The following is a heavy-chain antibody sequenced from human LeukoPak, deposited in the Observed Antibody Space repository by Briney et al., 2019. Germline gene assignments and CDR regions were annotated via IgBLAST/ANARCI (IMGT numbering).Heavy chain of an antibody. V-gene: IGHV3-21*01. CDR1: GFTFSSYS. Sequence: GGSLRLSCAASGFTFSSYSMNWVRQAPGKGLEWVSSISSSSSYIYYADSVKSRFTISRDNAKNTLSLQMNTLRAEDTAVYCWARDIPPGYWGQGTLVTVSS. CDR3: ARDIPPGY. J-gene: IGHJ4*02. CDR2: ISSSSSYI.